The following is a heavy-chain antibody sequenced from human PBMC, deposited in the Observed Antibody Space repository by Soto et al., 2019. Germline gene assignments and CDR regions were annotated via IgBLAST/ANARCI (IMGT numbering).Heavy chain of an antibody. Sequence: GGSVRLSCAASGFTFNDALMNWVRQAPGKGLEWVGRIKSQIDGGATGYAAPLKGRFTISRDDSKNTVYLQMNSLKTEDTGVYYCMTDRQFRPAYWGQGT. CDR3: MTDRQFRPAY. V-gene: IGHV3-15*07. CDR2: IKSQIDGGAT. CDR1: GFTFNDAL. J-gene: IGHJ4*02.